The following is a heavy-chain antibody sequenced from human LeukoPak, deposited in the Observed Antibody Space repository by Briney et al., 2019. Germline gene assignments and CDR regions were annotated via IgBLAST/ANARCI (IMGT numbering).Heavy chain of an antibody. CDR2: IYYSGST. Sequence: PSETLSLTCTVSGGSVSSYYWSWIRQPPGKGLEWIGYIYYSGSTNYNPSLKSRVTISLDTSKNQFSLKLSSVTAADTAVYYCARLTMVRGVPDYWGQGTLVTVSS. CDR1: GGSVSSYY. D-gene: IGHD3-10*01. CDR3: ARLTMVRGVPDY. V-gene: IGHV4-59*02. J-gene: IGHJ4*02.